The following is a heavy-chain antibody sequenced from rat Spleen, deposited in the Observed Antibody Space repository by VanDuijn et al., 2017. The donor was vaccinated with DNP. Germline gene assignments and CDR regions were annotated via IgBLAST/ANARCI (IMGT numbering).Heavy chain of an antibody. CDR3: ARQVWAFDY. CDR1: GFTLNKYW. CDR2: IINSGGNT. D-gene: IGHD1-7*01. Sequence: EVQLVESGGGLVQPGGSLTLSCAASGFTLNKYWMTWIRQAPGKGLEWIASIINSGGNTYYRDSVKGRFTISRDNAKSTLYLQMDSLRSEDTATYYCARQVWAFDYWGQGVMVTVSS. J-gene: IGHJ2*01. V-gene: IGHV5-31*01.